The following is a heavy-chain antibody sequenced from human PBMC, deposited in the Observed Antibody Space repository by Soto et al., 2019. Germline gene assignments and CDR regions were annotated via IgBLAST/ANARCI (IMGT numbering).Heavy chain of an antibody. J-gene: IGHJ6*02. CDR2: IKSDGSST. CDR3: ARGSGSSGFMDYYYGMDV. CDR1: GFTFSSYW. Sequence: GGSLRLSCAASGFTFSSYWMQWVRQASGKGLVWVSRIKSDGSSTSYADSVKGRFTIARDNAKNTLFLQMNSLRAEDTAVYYCARGSGSSGFMDYYYGMDVWGQGTTVTVSS. V-gene: IGHV3-74*01. D-gene: IGHD6-19*01.